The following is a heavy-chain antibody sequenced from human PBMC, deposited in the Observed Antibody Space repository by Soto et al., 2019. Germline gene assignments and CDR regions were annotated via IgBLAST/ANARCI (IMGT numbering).Heavy chain of an antibody. V-gene: IGHV3-7*01. D-gene: IGHD3-22*01. J-gene: IGHJ6*02. CDR2: IKHDGNEK. CDR3: VRSTLSWGHYYFRGLDV. CDR1: GFMFGTYW. Sequence: GGSLRLSCAATGFMFGTYWMSWVRQAPGKGLEWVANIKHDGNEKYYADSVKGRFTVSRDNVKNFLHLQMSSLRGDDTGVYFCVRSTLSWGHYYFRGLDVWGQGTTVTVSS.